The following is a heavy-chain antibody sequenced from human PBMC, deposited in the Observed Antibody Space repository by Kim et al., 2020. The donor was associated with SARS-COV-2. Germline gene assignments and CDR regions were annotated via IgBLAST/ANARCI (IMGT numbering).Heavy chain of an antibody. CDR2: IKQDGSEK. D-gene: IGHD6-6*01. V-gene: IGHV3-7*03. J-gene: IGHJ4*02. CDR3: ARGGAARSAEFDY. Sequence: GGSLRLSCAASGFTFSSYWMSWVRQAPGKGLEWVANIKQDGSEKYYVDSVKGRFTISRDNAKNSLYLQMNSLRAEDTAVYYCARGGAARSAEFDYWGQGTLVTVSS. CDR1: GFTFSSYW.